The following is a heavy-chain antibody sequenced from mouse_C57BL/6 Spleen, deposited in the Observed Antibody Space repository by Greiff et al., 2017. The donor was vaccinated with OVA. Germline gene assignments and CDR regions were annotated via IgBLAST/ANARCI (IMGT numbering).Heavy chain of an antibody. Sequence: VQLQQSGAELVRPGPSVKMSCKASGYTFTNYWIGWAKQRPGHGLEWIGDLYPGGGYTNSNEKFKGKATLTADKSSSTSYMQFSSLTSEDSAIYYCARWRDYDVKAWFAYWGQGTLVTVSA. J-gene: IGHJ3*01. CDR2: LYPGGGYT. D-gene: IGHD2-4*01. V-gene: IGHV1-63*01. CDR1: GYTFTNYW. CDR3: ARWRDYDVKAWFAY.